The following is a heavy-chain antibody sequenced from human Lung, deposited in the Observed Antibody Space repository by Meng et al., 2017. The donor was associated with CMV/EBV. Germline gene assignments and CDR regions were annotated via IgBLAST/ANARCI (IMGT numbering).Heavy chain of an antibody. CDR2: INPMSGDR. V-gene: IGHV1-2*02. CDR3: ARGSEYSPRRWFDP. J-gene: IGHJ5*02. D-gene: IGHD2-21*01. CDR1: GYTFIGHY. Sequence: ASVKVSXKTTGYTFIGHYMHWLRQARGQGLAWMGWINPMSGDRNFARKFKGRVTMTRDTSISTDYMGLSRLRSDDTAVYHCARGSEYSPRRWFDPWGQGTXVTVSS.